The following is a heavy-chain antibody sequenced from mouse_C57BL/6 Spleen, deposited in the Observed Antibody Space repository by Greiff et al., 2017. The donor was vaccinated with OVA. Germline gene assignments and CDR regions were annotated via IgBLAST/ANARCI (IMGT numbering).Heavy chain of an antibody. D-gene: IGHD2-1*01. CDR1: GFSFNTYA. CDR2: IRSKSNIYAT. J-gene: IGHJ4*01. V-gene: IGHV10-1*01. CDR3: VSSLYYYYAMDY. Sequence: EVKLMESGGGLVQPKGSLKLSCAASGFSFNTYAMNWVRQAPGKGLEWVARIRSKSNIYATYYADSVKDRFTISRDDSESMLYLQMNNLKTEDTAMYYCVSSLYYYYAMDYWGQGTSVTVSS.